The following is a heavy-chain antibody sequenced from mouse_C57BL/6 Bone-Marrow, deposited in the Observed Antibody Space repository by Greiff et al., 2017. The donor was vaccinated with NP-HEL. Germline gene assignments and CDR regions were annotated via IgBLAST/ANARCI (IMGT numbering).Heavy chain of an antibody. D-gene: IGHD2-5*01. CDR2: IWSGGST. CDR1: GFSLTSYG. V-gene: IGHV2-2*01. J-gene: IGHJ3*01. CDR3: ASSYYSNYFFAY. Sequence: VQVVESGPGLVQPSQSLSITCTVSGFSLTSYGVHWVRQSPGKGLEWLGVIWSGGSTDYNAAFISRLSISKDNSKIQVFFKMNSLQADDTAIYYCASSYYSNYFFAYWGQGTLVTVSA.